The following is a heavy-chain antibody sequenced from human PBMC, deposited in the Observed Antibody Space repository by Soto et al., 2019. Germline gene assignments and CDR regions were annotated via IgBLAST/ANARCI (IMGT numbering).Heavy chain of an antibody. CDR2: ISSGSSAI. J-gene: IGHJ4*02. Sequence: EVQLVESGGGLVQPGGSLRLSCAASGFTFSSYSMNWVRQAPGKGLEWVSYISSGSSAIYYADSVKGRFTISRDNAKNSLYLQMNSLRDEDTAVYYCAREVSMVTIPKGFDYWGQGTLVTVSS. CDR1: GFTFSSYS. V-gene: IGHV3-48*02. CDR3: AREVSMVTIPKGFDY. D-gene: IGHD4-17*01.